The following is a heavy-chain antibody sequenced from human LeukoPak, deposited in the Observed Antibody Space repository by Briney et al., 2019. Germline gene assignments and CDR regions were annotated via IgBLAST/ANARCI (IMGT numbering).Heavy chain of an antibody. CDR2: INHSGGT. Sequence: SETLSLTCAVYGASFSGYSWNWIRQPPVKGLEWIGEINHSGGTNYNPSLKSRVTISVDTSKKQFSLKLSSVTAADTAVYYCARGVDYYGVWGQGTLVTVSS. CDR1: GASFSGYS. D-gene: IGHD3-10*01. V-gene: IGHV4-34*01. CDR3: ARGVDYYGV. J-gene: IGHJ4*02.